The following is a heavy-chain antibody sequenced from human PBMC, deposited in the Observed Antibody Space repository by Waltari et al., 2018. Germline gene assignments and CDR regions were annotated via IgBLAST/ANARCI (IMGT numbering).Heavy chain of an antibody. CDR2: INPNSGGT. J-gene: IGHJ4*02. D-gene: IGHD6-13*01. V-gene: IGHV1-2*02. CDR3: ARVKGPGQQQLVLGY. CDR1: GYTFTGYY. Sequence: QVQLVQSGAEVKKPGASVTVSCKASGYTFTGYYMNWVRQAPGQGLEWMGWINPNSGGTNYAQKFQGRVTMTRDTSISTAYMELSRLRSDDTAVYYCARVKGPGQQQLVLGYWGQGTLVTVSS.